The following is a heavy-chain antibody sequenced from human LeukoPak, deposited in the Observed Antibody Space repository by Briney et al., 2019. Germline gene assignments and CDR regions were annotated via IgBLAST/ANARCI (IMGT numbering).Heavy chain of an antibody. Sequence: ASVKVSCKASGYTFTSYGISWVRQAPGQGLEWMGWISAYNGNTNYAQKPQGRVTMTTDTSTSTAYMELRSLRSDDTAVYYSARDCYYDSSSPCGYWGQGTLVTVSS. CDR1: GYTFTSYG. CDR3: ARDCYYDSSSPCGY. D-gene: IGHD3-22*01. J-gene: IGHJ4*02. V-gene: IGHV1-18*01. CDR2: ISAYNGNT.